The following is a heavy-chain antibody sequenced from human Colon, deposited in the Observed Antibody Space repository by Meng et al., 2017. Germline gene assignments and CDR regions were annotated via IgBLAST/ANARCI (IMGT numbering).Heavy chain of an antibody. CDR3: ARVPVAHNWFDP. V-gene: IGHV1-18*01. J-gene: IGHJ5*02. Sequence: QLVQSGAGVKKPGASVKVTCKASGYTFTTFDINWVRQAPGQGLEWVGWIAYNGKTNYAEKLQDRVTMTTDTSTTTAYMEFRNLRSDDTADYYCARVPVAHNWFDPWGQGTLVTVSS. CDR2: IAYNGKT. D-gene: IGHD5-12*01. CDR1: GYTFTTFD.